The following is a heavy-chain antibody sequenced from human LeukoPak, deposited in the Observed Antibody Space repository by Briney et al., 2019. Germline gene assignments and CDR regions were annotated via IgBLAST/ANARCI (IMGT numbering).Heavy chain of an antibody. Sequence: ASVKVSCKACGYTFTGYYMHWVRQAPGQGLEWMGWINPNSGGTNYAQKFQGRVTMTRDTSISTAYMELSRLRSDDTAVYYCAGGFTHSSGYYMFLYWGQGTLVTVSS. D-gene: IGHD3-22*01. CDR3: AGGFTHSSGYYMFLY. CDR2: INPNSGGT. CDR1: GYTFTGYY. V-gene: IGHV1-2*02. J-gene: IGHJ4*02.